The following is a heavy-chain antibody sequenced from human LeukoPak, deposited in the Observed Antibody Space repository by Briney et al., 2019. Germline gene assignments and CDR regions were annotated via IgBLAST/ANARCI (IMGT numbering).Heavy chain of an antibody. D-gene: IGHD3-3*02. Sequence: GGSLRLSCAASGFTFSNNAMHWVRQAPGKGLEWVALISYDGSNKHYADSVKGRFTISRDNAKNSLYLQMNSLRAEDTAVYYCAREKAFLEWLSAGRRDGYYMDVWGKGTTVTVSS. J-gene: IGHJ6*03. CDR2: ISYDGSNK. CDR1: GFTFSNNA. V-gene: IGHV3-30*03. CDR3: AREKAFLEWLSAGRRDGYYMDV.